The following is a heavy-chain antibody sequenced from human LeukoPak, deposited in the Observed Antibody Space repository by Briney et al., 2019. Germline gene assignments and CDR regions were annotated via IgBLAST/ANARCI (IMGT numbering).Heavy chain of an antibody. CDR1: GFTFSSYG. V-gene: IGHV3-33*01. D-gene: IGHD3-22*01. CDR2: IWYDGSNK. J-gene: IGHJ4*02. Sequence: PGGSLRLSCAASGFTFSSYGMHWVRQAPGKGLEWVAVIWYDGSNKYYADSVKGRFTISRDNSKNTLYLQMNSLRAEDTAVYYCARAHNYYDISGYYLLDYWGQGTLVTVSS. CDR3: ARAHNYYDISGYYLLDY.